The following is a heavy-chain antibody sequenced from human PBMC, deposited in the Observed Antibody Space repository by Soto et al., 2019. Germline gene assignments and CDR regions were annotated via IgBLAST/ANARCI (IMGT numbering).Heavy chain of an antibody. Sequence: SQTLSLTCAISGDSVSSNSAAWNWIRQSPSRGLEWLGRTYYRSKWYNDYAVSVKSRITINPDTSKNQFSLQLNSVTPEDTAVYYCAREFTYYYDSSGYYYFDYWGPGTLVTV. V-gene: IGHV6-1*01. CDR2: TYYRSKWYN. J-gene: IGHJ4*02. D-gene: IGHD3-22*01. CDR3: AREFTYYYDSSGYYYFDY. CDR1: GDSVSSNSAA.